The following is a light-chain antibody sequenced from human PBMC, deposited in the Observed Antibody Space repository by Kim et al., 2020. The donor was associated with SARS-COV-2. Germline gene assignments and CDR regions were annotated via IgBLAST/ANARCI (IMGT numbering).Light chain of an antibody. CDR1: SSNIGSNY. CDR2: RNN. J-gene: IGLJ2*01. V-gene: IGLV1-47*01. Sequence: GQRVTISFSGSSSNIGSNYGYWYPQLPGTAPKLLIYRNNQRPSGVPDRFSGSKSGTSASLANSGLRSEDEADYYCAAWDDSLSGVVFGGGTQLTVL. CDR3: AAWDDSLSGVV.